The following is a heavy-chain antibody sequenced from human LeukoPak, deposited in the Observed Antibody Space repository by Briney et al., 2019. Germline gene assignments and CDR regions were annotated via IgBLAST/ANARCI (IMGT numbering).Heavy chain of an antibody. CDR2: IYYSGST. J-gene: IGHJ4*02. CDR3: ATRSRFLEWLINY. D-gene: IGHD3-3*01. V-gene: IGHV4-39*01. CDR1: GGSISSSSYY. Sequence: SETLSLTCTVSGGSISSSSYYWGWIRQPPGKGLKWIGSIYYSGSTYYNPSLKSRVTISVDTSKNQFSLKLSSVTAADTAVYYCATRSRFLEWLINYWGQGTLVTVSS.